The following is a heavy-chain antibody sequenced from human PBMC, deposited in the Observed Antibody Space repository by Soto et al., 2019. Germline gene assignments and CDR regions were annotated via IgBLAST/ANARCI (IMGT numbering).Heavy chain of an antibody. J-gene: IGHJ4*02. CDR1: GFIFSDYW. CDR2: IKEDGSRK. CDR3: VSFEAIGS. V-gene: IGHV3-7*01. Sequence: EVQLVESGGGLVQPGGPLRLSCAASGFIFSDYWMAWVRQAPGKGLEWVANIKEDGSRKYYMESAKGRITISRDNAKNSLFLQMKSLRVEDTAVYYCVSFEAIGSWGQGTLVTVSS.